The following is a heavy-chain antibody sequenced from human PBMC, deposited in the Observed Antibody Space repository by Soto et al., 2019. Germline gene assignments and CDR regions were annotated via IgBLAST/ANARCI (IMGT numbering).Heavy chain of an antibody. CDR1: GFTFTSSA. J-gene: IGHJ6*03. D-gene: IGHD3-3*01. CDR2: IVVGSGNT. V-gene: IGHV1-58*02. CDR3: AAVNDFWSGYYRSRPYYYYYYMDV. Sequence: GASVKVPCKASGFTFTSSAMQWVRQARGQRLEWIGWIVVGSGNTNYAQKFQERVTITRDMSTSTAYMELSSLRSEDTAVYYCAAVNDFWSGYYRSRPYYYYYYMDVWGKGTTVTVSS.